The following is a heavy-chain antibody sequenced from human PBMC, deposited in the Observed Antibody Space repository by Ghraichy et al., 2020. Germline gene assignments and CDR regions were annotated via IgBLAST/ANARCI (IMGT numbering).Heavy chain of an antibody. J-gene: IGHJ4*02. V-gene: IGHV4-39*01. CDR3: ARPAYGYVFDY. CDR1: GGSISSSSYY. D-gene: IGHD3-10*02. CDR2: INYSGST. Sequence: SETLSLTCTVSGGSISSSSYYWGWIRQPPGKGLEWIGSINYSGSTYYNPSLKSRVTISVDTSKNQFSLKLSSVTAADTAVYYCARPAYGYVFDYWGQGTLVTVSS.